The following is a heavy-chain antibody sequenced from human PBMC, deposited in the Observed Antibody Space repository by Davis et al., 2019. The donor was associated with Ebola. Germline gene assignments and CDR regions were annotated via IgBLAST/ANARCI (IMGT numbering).Heavy chain of an antibody. CDR2: INAGNGNT. CDR1: GYTFTSYG. D-gene: IGHD3-10*01. Sequence: ASVKVSCKASGYTFTSYGISWVRQAPGQGLEWMGWINAGNGNTKYSQKFQGRVTITRDTSASTAYMELSSLRSEDTAVYYCAKAMVRGVNLGGMDVWGQGTTVTVSS. CDR3: AKAMVRGVNLGGMDV. J-gene: IGHJ6*02. V-gene: IGHV1-18*04.